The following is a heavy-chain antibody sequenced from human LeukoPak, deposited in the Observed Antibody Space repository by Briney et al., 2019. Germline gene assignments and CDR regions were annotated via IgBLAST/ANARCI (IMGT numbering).Heavy chain of an antibody. D-gene: IGHD3-22*01. V-gene: IGHV4-4*02. CDR2: IYHSGNT. Sequence: SGTLSLTCAVSGGSISSSNWWSWVRQPPGKGLEWTGEIYHSGNTNYNPSLKSRVTISVDKSKNQFSLKLSSVTAADTAVYYCARLTYYYDSSPGGFDYWGQGTLVTVSS. CDR1: GGSISSSNW. CDR3: ARLTYYYDSSPGGFDY. J-gene: IGHJ4*02.